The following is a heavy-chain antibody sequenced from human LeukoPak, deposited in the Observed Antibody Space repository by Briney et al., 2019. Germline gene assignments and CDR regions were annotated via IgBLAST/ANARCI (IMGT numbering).Heavy chain of an antibody. V-gene: IGHV3-23*01. J-gene: IGHJ4*02. CDR1: GFTFSSYG. D-gene: IGHD2-2*01. CDR3: AKDQDIVVVPAAQD. Sequence: GGSLRLSCAGSGFTFSSYGMSWVRQAPGKGLEWVSAISGSGGSTYYADSVKGRFTISRDNSKNTLYLQMNSLRAEDTAVYYCAKDQDIVVVPAAQDWGQGTLVTVSS. CDR2: ISGSGGST.